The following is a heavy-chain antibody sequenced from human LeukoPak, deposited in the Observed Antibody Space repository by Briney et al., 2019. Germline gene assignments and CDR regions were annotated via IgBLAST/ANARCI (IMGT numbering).Heavy chain of an antibody. D-gene: IGHD3-10*01. V-gene: IGHV1-46*01. Sequence: ASVKVSSKASGYTFTTYYMHWVRQAPGQGLEWMGIINASGGSTTYAQKFQGRVTMTRDTSTSTVYMELSSLRSEDTAVYYCAREMLRGGVWAFDIWGQGTMVTVSS. CDR1: GYTFTTYY. J-gene: IGHJ3*02. CDR2: INASGGST. CDR3: AREMLRGGVWAFDI.